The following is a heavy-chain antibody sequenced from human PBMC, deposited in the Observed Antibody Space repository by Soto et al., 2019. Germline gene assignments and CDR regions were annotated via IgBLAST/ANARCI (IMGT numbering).Heavy chain of an antibody. Sequence: QVQLVESGGGVVQPGRSLRLSCAASGFTFSSYPMHWVRQAPGKGLEWVAVISYDGDNKYYADSVKGRFTISRDNSKNTVYLQMNSLSPEDTAVYFCARSQLVYAIYGMDFWGQGTTVTVSS. D-gene: IGHD2-8*01. CDR1: GFTFSSYP. V-gene: IGHV3-30-3*01. J-gene: IGHJ6*02. CDR2: ISYDGDNK. CDR3: ARSQLVYAIYGMDF.